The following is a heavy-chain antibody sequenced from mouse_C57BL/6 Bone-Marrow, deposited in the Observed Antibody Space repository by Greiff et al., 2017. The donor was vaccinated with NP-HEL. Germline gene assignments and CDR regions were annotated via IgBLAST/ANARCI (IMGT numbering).Heavy chain of an antibody. CDR3: ARSGDSYAMDY. V-gene: IGHV1-63*01. CDR1: GYTFTNYW. J-gene: IGHJ4*01. D-gene: IGHD4-1*01. CDR2: IYPGGGYT. Sequence: VKLQESGAELVRPGTSVKMSCKASGYTFTNYWIGWAKQRPGHGLEWIGDIYPGGGYTNYNEKFKGKATLTADKSSSTAYMQFSSLTSEDSAIYYCARSGDSYAMDYWGQGTSVTVSS.